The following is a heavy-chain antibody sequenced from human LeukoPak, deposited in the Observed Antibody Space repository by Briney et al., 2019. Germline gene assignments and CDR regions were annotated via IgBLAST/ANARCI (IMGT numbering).Heavy chain of an antibody. Sequence: PGGSLRLSCAASGFTFSSYAMSWVRQAPGKGLEWVSAVSGSGDSTYYADSVKGRFTISRDNSKNTLYLQMNSLRAEDTAVYYCAKAKSSGWYFLGHVDYWGQGTLVTVSS. D-gene: IGHD6-19*01. V-gene: IGHV3-23*01. CDR2: VSGSGDST. CDR3: AKAKSSGWYFLGHVDY. J-gene: IGHJ4*02. CDR1: GFTFSSYA.